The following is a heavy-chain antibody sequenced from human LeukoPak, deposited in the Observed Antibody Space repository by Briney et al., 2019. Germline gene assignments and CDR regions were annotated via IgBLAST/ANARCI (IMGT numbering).Heavy chain of an antibody. CDR1: GYSFTSYW. CDR3: ARRARGYFDWLSQFDY. Sequence: GESLKISCKGSGYSFTSYWIGWVRQMPGKGLEWMGIIYPGDSDTRYSPSFQGQVTISADKSISTAYLQWSSLKASDTAMYYCARRARGYFDWLSQFDYWGQGTLVTVSS. D-gene: IGHD3-9*01. J-gene: IGHJ4*02. V-gene: IGHV5-51*01. CDR2: IYPGDSDT.